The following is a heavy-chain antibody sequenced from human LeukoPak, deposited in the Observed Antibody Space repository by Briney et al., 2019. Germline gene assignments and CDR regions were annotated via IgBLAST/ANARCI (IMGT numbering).Heavy chain of an antibody. CDR1: GFTFSSYG. Sequence: GGSLRFSCAASGFTFSSYGMHWVRQAPGKGLEWVAVIWYDGSNKYYADSVKGRFTISRDNSKNTLYLQMNSLRAEDTAVYYCARDLRKAAFDIWGQGTMVTVSS. V-gene: IGHV3-33*01. CDR3: ARDLRKAAFDI. CDR2: IWYDGSNK. D-gene: IGHD3-3*01. J-gene: IGHJ3*02.